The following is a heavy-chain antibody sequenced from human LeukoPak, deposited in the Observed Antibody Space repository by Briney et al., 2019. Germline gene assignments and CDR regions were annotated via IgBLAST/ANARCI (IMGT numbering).Heavy chain of an antibody. Sequence: SQTLSLTCAISGDSFSRNNIAWNWIRQSPSRGLEWLGRTYYKSQLYYDYAPSVRSRITINPDTSKNQFSLQLNSVSPEDTAVYYCARGRDVVVVPAADFDYWGQGILVTVSS. V-gene: IGHV6-1*01. D-gene: IGHD2-2*01. CDR3: ARGRDVVVVPAADFDY. CDR1: GDSFSRNNIA. CDR2: TYYKSQLYY. J-gene: IGHJ4*02.